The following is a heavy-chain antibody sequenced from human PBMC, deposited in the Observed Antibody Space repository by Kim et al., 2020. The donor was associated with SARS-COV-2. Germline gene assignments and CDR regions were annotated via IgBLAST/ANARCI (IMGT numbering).Heavy chain of an antibody. CDR1: GGTFSSYA. CDR2: IIPIFGTA. CDR3: ASQDIVVVPAAPYYYYGMDV. D-gene: IGHD2-2*01. Sequence: SVKVSCKASGGTFSSYAISWVRQAPGQGLEWMGGIIPIFGTANYAQKFQGRVTITADESTSTAYMELSSLRSEDTAVYYCASQDIVVVPAAPYYYYGMDVWGQGTTVTVSS. V-gene: IGHV1-69*13. J-gene: IGHJ6*02.